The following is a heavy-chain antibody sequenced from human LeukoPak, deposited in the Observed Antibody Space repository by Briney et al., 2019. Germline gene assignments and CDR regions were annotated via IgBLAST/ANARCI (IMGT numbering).Heavy chain of an antibody. CDR1: GFTFSSYE. CDR2: ISSSGSTI. J-gene: IGHJ5*02. Sequence: GGSLRLSCAASGFTFSSYEMNWVRQAPGKGLEWVSYISSSGSTIYYADSVKGRFTISRDNAKNSLYLQMNSLRAEDTAVYYCARANCGGDCYGVRWFDPWGQGTLVTVSS. V-gene: IGHV3-48*03. D-gene: IGHD2-21*02. CDR3: ARANCGGDCYGVRWFDP.